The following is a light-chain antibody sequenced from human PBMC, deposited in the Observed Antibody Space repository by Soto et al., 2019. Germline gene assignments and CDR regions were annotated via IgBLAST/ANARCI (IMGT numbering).Light chain of an antibody. CDR1: QSVSIY. Sequence: EIVLTQSPATLSLSPGERATLSCRASQSVSIYLAWYQQKPGQAPRLLIYDASKRATSIPARFSGSGSGTDFTLTISSLEPEDFALYYCQQRFNWLTFGGGTKVEIK. J-gene: IGKJ4*01. CDR3: QQRFNWLT. CDR2: DAS. V-gene: IGKV3-11*01.